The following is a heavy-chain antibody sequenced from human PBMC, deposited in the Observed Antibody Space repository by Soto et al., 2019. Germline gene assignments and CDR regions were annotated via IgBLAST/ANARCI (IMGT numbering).Heavy chain of an antibody. V-gene: IGHV4-34*01. D-gene: IGHD3-3*01. CDR3: ARIRSTIFGVVTYKNWFDP. CDR2: INHSGST. CDR1: GGSFSGYY. Sequence: PSETLSLTCAVYGGSFSGYYWSWIRQPPGKGLEWIGEINHSGSTNYNPSLKSRVTISVDTSKNQFSLKLSSVTAADTAVYYCARIRSTIFGVVTYKNWFDPWGQGTLVTVSS. J-gene: IGHJ5*02.